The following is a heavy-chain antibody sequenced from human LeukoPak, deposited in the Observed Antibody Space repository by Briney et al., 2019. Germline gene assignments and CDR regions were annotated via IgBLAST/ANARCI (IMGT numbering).Heavy chain of an antibody. CDR3: ARLGDYGSGTYADY. J-gene: IGHJ4*02. CDR1: GGSISSYY. V-gene: IGHV4-59*08. CDR2: ISYSGST. Sequence: PSETLSLTCTVSGGSISSYYWSWIRQPPGKGLEWIGYISYSGSTNYNPSLKSRVTMSVGTSKNQFSLKVSSVTAADTAVYYCARLGDYGSGTYADYWGQGTLVTVSS. D-gene: IGHD3-10*01.